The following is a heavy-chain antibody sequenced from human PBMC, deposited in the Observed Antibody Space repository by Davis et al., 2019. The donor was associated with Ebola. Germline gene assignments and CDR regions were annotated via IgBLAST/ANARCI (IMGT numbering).Heavy chain of an antibody. CDR2: ISASGGST. J-gene: IGHJ4*02. D-gene: IGHD4-17*01. CDR1: GFTFSSYA. V-gene: IGHV3-23*01. CDR3: ARTTVTTKTTSY. Sequence: PGGSLRLSCAASGFTFSSYAMSWVRQAPGKGLEWVSAISASGGSTYYADSVKGRFTISRDNSKNTLYLQMNSLRAEDTAVYYCARTTVTTKTTSYWGQGTLVTVSS.